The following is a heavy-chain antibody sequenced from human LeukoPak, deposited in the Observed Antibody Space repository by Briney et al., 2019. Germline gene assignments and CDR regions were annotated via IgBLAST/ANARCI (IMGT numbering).Heavy chain of an antibody. J-gene: IGHJ4*02. D-gene: IGHD3-16*01. Sequence: ASVKVSCKVFGYTLTELSMHWVRQAPGKGLEWMGGFDPEDGETIYAQKFQGRVTMTEDTSTDTAYMELSSLRSEDTAVYYCAQRPYASYYFDYWGQGTLVTVSS. V-gene: IGHV1-24*01. CDR2: FDPEDGET. CDR3: AQRPYASYYFDY. CDR1: GYTLTELS.